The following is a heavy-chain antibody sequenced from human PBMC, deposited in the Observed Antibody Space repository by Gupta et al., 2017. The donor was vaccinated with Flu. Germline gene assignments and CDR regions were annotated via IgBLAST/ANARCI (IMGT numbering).Heavy chain of an antibody. J-gene: IGHJ4*02. CDR1: GGSFSGYY. Sequence: QVQLQQWGAGLLKPSETLSLTCAVYGGSFSGYYWSWIRQPPGKGLEWIGEINHSGSTNYNPSLKSRVTISVDTSKNQFSLKLSSVTAADTAVYYCARGVFPRVARMGAGRFDYWGQGTLVTVSS. D-gene: IGHD3-10*01. V-gene: IGHV4-34*01. CDR2: INHSGST. CDR3: ARGVFPRVARMGAGRFDY.